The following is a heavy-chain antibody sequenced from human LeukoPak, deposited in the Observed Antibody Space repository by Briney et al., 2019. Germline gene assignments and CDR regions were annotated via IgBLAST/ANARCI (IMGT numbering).Heavy chain of an antibody. V-gene: IGHV3-30*02. Sequence: PGGSLRLSCAASGFTFSSYGMNWVRRAPGKGLEWVALISDDGSNKYYADSVKGRFTISRDNTKNTLYLQMNSLRAEDTAVYYCARERTSGWDAFDFWGQGTLVTVPS. CDR1: GFTFSSYG. CDR2: ISDDGSNK. D-gene: IGHD6-19*01. J-gene: IGHJ4*02. CDR3: ARERTSGWDAFDF.